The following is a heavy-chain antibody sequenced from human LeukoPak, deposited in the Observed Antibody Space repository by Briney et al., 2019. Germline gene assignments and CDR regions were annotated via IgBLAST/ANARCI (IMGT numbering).Heavy chain of an antibody. Sequence: GGSLRLSCVASGFTFNSYWMSWVRQAPGKGLEWVSTISGGGRSTDYADSVKGHFTISRDNSKNTLYLQMNSLRAEDTAVYYCARERYFDYWGQGTLVTVSS. CDR1: GFTFNSYW. CDR3: ARERYFDY. V-gene: IGHV3-23*01. CDR2: ISGGGRST. J-gene: IGHJ4*02.